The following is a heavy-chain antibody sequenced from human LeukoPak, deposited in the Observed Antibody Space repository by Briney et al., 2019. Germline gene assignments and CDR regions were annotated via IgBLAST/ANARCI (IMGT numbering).Heavy chain of an antibody. CDR1: GGAISSSSYY. J-gene: IGHJ3*02. D-gene: IGHD6-13*01. Sequence: SETLSLTCTVSGGAISSSSYYWGWIRQPPGKGLEWIGSIYYSGSTYYNPSLQSRVTISVDTSKNQFSLKLSSVPAADTAVYYCARVLVAAAGLDAFDIWGQGTMVTVSS. CDR3: ARVLVAAAGLDAFDI. V-gene: IGHV4-39*07. CDR2: IYYSGST.